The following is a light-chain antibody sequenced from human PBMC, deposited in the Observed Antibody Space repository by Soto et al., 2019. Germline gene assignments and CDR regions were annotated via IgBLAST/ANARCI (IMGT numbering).Light chain of an antibody. J-gene: IGKJ1*01. Sequence: EIVLTQSPGTLSLSPGERATLSCRASQSVSSSYLAWYQQKPGQAPRLLIYDASSRATGIPDRFSGSVSGTGLTVTICRMEPGGFAVYYCHRYGSSPPAFGQRTTVAIK. CDR2: DAS. V-gene: IGKV3-20*01. CDR3: HRYGSSPPA. CDR1: QSVSSSY.